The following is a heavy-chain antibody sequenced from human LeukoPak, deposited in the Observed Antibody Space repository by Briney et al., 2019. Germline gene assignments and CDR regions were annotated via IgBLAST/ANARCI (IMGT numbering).Heavy chain of an antibody. J-gene: IGHJ4*02. V-gene: IGHV3-23*01. CDR1: GFTFSRYA. D-gene: IGHD5-12*01. CDR2: FSGSGGST. Sequence: GGSLRLSCTVSGFTFSRYAMNWVRQAPGKGLEWVSAFSGSGGSTFYADSVKGRFTISRDNSKNTLYLQMNSLRAEDTAVYYCAKGAGYIRFWGQGTLVTVSS. CDR3: AKGAGYIRF.